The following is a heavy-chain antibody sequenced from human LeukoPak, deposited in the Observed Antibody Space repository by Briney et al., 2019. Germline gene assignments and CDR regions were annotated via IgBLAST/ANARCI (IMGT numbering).Heavy chain of an antibody. CDR2: ISSRSAFI. J-gene: IGHJ6*03. CDR1: GFTLSSYS. CDR3: ARDAYYYDSSEPYIYYSYYYYMDV. Sequence: PGGSLRLSCEASGFTLSSYSMNWVRQAPGKGLEWVSYISSRSAFIYYADSVKRRFTISRDNANNSLYLQMKSLSPEDTAVYYCARDAYYYDSSEPYIYYSYYYYMDVWGKGTPVTVSS. V-gene: IGHV3-48*01. D-gene: IGHD3-22*01.